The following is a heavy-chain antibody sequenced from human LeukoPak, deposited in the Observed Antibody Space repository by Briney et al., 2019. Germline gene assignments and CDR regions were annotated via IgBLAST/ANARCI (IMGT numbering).Heavy chain of an antibody. CDR2: IYYSGST. V-gene: IGHV4-61*01. D-gene: IGHD4-23*01. J-gene: IGHJ4*02. Sequence: SETLSLTCTVSGGSVSSGSYYWSWTRQPPGKGLEWIGYIYYSGSTNYNPSLKSRVTISVDTSKNQFSLKLSSVTAADTAVYYCVSDDYGGNGYYFDYWGQGTLVTVSS. CDR1: GGSVSSGSYY. CDR3: VSDDYGGNGYYFDY.